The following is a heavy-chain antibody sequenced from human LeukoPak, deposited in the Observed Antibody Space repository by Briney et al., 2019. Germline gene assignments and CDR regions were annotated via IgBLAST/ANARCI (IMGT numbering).Heavy chain of an antibody. J-gene: IGHJ3*02. CDR2: ISSSSSYI. CDR3: AGGVVRDFLSGHDAFDI. D-gene: IGHD3-3*01. CDR1: GFTFSSYS. V-gene: IGHV3-21*01. Sequence: GGSLRLSCAASGFTFSSYSMNWVRQAPGKGLEWVSSISSSSSYIYYADSVKGRFTISRDNAKNSLYLQMNSLRAEDTAVFYGAGGVVRDFLSGHDAFDIWGQGTMVTVSS.